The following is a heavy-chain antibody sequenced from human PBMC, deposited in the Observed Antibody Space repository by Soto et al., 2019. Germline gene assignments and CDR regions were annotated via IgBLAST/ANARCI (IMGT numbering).Heavy chain of an antibody. CDR2: ISAYNGNT. Sequence: WASVKVSCKASGYTFTSYGISWVRQAPGQGLEWMGWISAYNGNTNYAQKLQGRVTMTTDTSTSTAYMELRSLRSDDTAVYYCARVGAYCGGDCYPDFDYWGQGTLVTVSS. J-gene: IGHJ4*02. V-gene: IGHV1-18*01. CDR3: ARVGAYCGGDCYPDFDY. D-gene: IGHD2-21*02. CDR1: GYTFTSYG.